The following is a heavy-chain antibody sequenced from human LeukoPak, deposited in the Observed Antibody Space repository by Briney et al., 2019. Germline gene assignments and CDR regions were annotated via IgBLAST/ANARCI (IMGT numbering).Heavy chain of an antibody. CDR2: INHSGST. CDR1: GGSFSGYY. CDR3: ARVKGRITIFGVVTSDYYYGMDV. D-gene: IGHD3-3*01. J-gene: IGHJ6*02. V-gene: IGHV4-34*01. Sequence: PSETLSLTCAVYGGSFSGYYRSWIRQPPGKGLEWIGEINHSGSTNYNPSLKSRVTISVDTSKNQFSLKLSSVTAADTAVYYCARVKGRITIFGVVTSDYYYGMDVWGQGTTVTVSS.